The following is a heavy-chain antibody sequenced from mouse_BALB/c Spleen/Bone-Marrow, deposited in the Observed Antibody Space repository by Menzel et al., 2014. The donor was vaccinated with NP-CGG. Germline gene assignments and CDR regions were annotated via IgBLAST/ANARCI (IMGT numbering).Heavy chain of an antibody. V-gene: IGHV1S135*01. J-gene: IGHJ4*01. CDR3: ARLGDGYYDALDY. D-gene: IGHD2-3*01. CDR1: GYAFTNYN. Sequence: VQLQQPGPELVKPGASVKVSCKASGYAFTNYNMYWVKQSHGKSLEWIGYIDLYNGGTSYNQKFKGKATLTVDKSSSTAYMRLNSLTSEDSAVYYCARLGDGYYDALDYWGQGTSVTVSS. CDR2: IDLYNGGT.